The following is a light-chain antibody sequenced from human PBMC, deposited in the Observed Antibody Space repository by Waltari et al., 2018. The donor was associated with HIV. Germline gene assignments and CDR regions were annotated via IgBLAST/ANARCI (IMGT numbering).Light chain of an antibody. CDR1: TSNIGDNY. V-gene: IGLV1-51*02. Sequence: QPVLTQPPSVSAAPGPKVTFSCSGSTSNIGDNYVSWYRQLPGTAPKLLIYENNKRPSGIPDRFSGSKSGTSATLGITGLQTGDEADYYCGTWDSNLSAWVFGGGTKLTVL. CDR3: GTWDSNLSAWV. CDR2: ENN. J-gene: IGLJ3*02.